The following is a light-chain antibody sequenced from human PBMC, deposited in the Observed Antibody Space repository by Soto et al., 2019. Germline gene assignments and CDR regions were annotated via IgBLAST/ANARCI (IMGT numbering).Light chain of an antibody. CDR2: SNS. V-gene: IGLV1-40*01. Sequence: QSVLTQPPSVSGAPGQRVTISCTGSSSNIGAGYDVHWYQQLPGTAPKLLIYSNSNRPSGVPDRFSGSKSGTSASLAITGLQAEDEADYYCQSYDSSLSGSYVFGTGTNVTVL. CDR1: SSNIGAGYD. CDR3: QSYDSSLSGSYV. J-gene: IGLJ1*01.